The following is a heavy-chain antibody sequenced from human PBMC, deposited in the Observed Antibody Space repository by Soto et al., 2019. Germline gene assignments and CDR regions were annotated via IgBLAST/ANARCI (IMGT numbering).Heavy chain of an antibody. D-gene: IGHD1-7*01. Sequence: QVQLVESGGGVVQPGGSLRLSCQASGFNFDNYGMHWVRQAPGKGLEWVAVITYDGSFQYYADSVKGRFTISRDNSKNTLSLPLDTLKPEDTAFYHCAKDLVGGTFYTTLAFWGQGTLGTVSS. CDR2: ITYDGSFQ. CDR1: GFNFDNYG. J-gene: IGHJ4*02. CDR3: AKDLVGGTFYTTLAF. V-gene: IGHV3-30*18.